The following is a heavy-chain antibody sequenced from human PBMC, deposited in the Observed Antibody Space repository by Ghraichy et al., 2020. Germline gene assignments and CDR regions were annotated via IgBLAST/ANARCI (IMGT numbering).Heavy chain of an antibody. CDR1: GFTFSSYA. CDR2: ISGSGGST. Sequence: GGSLRLSCAASGFTFSSYAMSWVRQAPGKGLEWVSTISGSGGSTYYADSVKGRFTISRDSSKNTLYLQVNSLRAEDTAVYYCARTYLAYCSSSSCYRHFDYWGQGALVTVSS. D-gene: IGHD2-2*01. J-gene: IGHJ4*02. CDR3: ARTYLAYCSSSSCYRHFDY. V-gene: IGHV3-23*01.